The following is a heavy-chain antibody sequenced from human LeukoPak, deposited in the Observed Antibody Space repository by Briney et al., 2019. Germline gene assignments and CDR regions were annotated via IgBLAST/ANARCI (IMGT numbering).Heavy chain of an antibody. J-gene: IGHJ3*02. CDR2: IGTAGDT. V-gene: IGHV3-13*01. CDR1: GFTFSSYD. CDR3: ARATNWGDAFDI. Sequence: GGSLRHSCAASGFTFSSYDMHWVRQATGKGLEWVSAIGTAGDTYYPGSVKGRFTISRENAKNSLYLQMNSLRAGDTAVYYCARATNWGDAFDIWGQGTMVTVSS. D-gene: IGHD7-27*01.